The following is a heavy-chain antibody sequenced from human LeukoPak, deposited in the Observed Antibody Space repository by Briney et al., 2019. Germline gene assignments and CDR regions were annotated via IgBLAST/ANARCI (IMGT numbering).Heavy chain of an antibody. CDR3: AKDEAAAGRGYFDY. D-gene: IGHD6-13*01. J-gene: IGHJ4*02. V-gene: IGHV3-30*02. Sequence: AGGSLRLSCAASGFTFSSYGMHWVRQAPGKGLEWVAFIRYDGSNKYYADSVKGRFTISRDNSKNTLYLQMNSLRAEDTAVYYCAKDEAAAGRGYFDYWGQGTLVAVSS. CDR1: GFTFSSYG. CDR2: IRYDGSNK.